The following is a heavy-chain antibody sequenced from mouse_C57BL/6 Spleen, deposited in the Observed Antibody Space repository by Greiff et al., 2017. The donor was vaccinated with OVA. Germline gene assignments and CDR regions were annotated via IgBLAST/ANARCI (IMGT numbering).Heavy chain of an antibody. V-gene: IGHV2-9-1*01. D-gene: IGHD1-1*01. Sequence: VQRVESGPGLVAPSQSLSITCTVSGFSLTSYAISWVRQPPGKGLEWLGVIWTGGGTNYNLALKSRLSISKDNSKSQVFLKMNSLQTDDTARYYCAREAPTVVAHWYFDVWGTGTTVTVSS. J-gene: IGHJ1*03. CDR1: GFSLTSYA. CDR3: AREAPTVVAHWYFDV. CDR2: IWTGGGT.